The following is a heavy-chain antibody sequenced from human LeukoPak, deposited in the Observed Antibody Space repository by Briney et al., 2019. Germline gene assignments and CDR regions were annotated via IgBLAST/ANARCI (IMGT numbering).Heavy chain of an antibody. J-gene: IGHJ5*02. V-gene: IGHV4-39*01. CDR1: GGSISSTNYY. D-gene: IGHD3-22*01. CDR2: VYYSEST. CDR3: ARLYYDSRGYYWFDP. Sequence: PSETLSLTCTVSGGSISSTNYYWGWIRQSPGRGLEWIGSVYYSESTYSNPSLKSRVTVSVDTSKNQYSLKLSSVTAADTAVYYCARLYYDSRGYYWFDPWGQGTLVTVSS.